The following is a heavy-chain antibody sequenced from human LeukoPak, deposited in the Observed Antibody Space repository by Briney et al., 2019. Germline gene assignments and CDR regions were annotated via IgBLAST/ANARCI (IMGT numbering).Heavy chain of an antibody. CDR2: IYYSGST. D-gene: IGHD2-2*01. V-gene: IGHV4-39*07. Sequence: SETLSLTCNVSGGSISSNSYYWGWIRQPPGKGLEWIGSIYYSGSTYYNPSLKTRVTISVDTSKNQFSLKLSSVTAADTAVYYCARLPGYCGTSSCYYFDYWGQGTLVTVSS. CDR3: ARLPGYCGTSSCYYFDY. J-gene: IGHJ4*02. CDR1: GGSISSNSYY.